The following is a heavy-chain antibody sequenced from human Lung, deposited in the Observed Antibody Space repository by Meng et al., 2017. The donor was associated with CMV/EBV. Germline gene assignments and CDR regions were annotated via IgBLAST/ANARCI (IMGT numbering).Heavy chain of an antibody. CDR2: ISSSGSTI. J-gene: IGHJ3*02. Sequence: GESLKISCAASGFTFSSYEMNWVRQAPGKGLEWVSYISSSGSTIYYADSVKGRFTISRDNAKNSLYLQMNSLRAEDTAVYYCARYCSSTSCPLGYDAFDIXGQRXMVTVSS. V-gene: IGHV3-48*03. CDR3: ARYCSSTSCPLGYDAFDI. CDR1: GFTFSSYE. D-gene: IGHD2-2*01.